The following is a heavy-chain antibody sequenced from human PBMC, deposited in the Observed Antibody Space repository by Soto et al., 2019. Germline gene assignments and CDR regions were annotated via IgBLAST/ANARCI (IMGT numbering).Heavy chain of an antibody. V-gene: IGHV4-59*01. J-gene: IGHJ6*02. Sequence: AAETLTLTCTVSGGSISSYYWSWIRQPPGKGLEWIGYIYYSGSTNYNPSLKSRVTISVDTSKNQLSMKLSSVTAADTAVYYCARGQLTGGSDYYYGMDVWGQGTTVTVS. CDR3: ARGQLTGGSDYYYGMDV. D-gene: IGHD7-27*01. CDR1: GGSISSYY. CDR2: IYYSGST.